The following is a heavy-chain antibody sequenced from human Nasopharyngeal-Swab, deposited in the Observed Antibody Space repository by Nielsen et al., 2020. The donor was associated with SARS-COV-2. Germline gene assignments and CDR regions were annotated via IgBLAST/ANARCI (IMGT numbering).Heavy chain of an antibody. CDR2: IRSKGNNYAT. Sequence: GESLKISCAAPGFTFSDSAIHWVRQASGQGLEWVGRIRSKGNNYATAYAASVKGRFIIFRDDPTNTAYLQMNSLKTEDTAVYYCTRCGGGCYSGRDYWGQGTLVTVSS. J-gene: IGHJ4*02. D-gene: IGHD2-15*01. V-gene: IGHV3-73*01. CDR3: TRCGGGCYSGRDY. CDR1: GFTFSDSA.